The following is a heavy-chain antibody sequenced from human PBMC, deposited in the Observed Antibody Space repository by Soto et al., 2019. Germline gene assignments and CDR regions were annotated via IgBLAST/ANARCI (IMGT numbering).Heavy chain of an antibody. V-gene: IGHV3-15*01. J-gene: IGHJ4*02. CDR1: GFNVKDAW. CDR3: TTGDD. CDR2: IKSDIHGGTT. Sequence: EVQLVQSGGGLVKPGESLRLSCAASGFNVKDAWLGWVRQAPGKGLEWLTQIKSDIHGGTTDYAAPETARFIMSRDDSQNFVDLSRNSLNSDATGLDYCTTGDDGGQGVLVTVSS.